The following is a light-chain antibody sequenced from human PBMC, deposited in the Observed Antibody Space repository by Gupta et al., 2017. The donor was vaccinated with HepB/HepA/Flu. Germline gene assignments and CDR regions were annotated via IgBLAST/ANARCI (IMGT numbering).Light chain of an antibody. V-gene: IGKV3-11*02. CDR2: DIS. CDR3: QQRSDWPRT. J-gene: IGKJ1*01. Sequence: EIVLTQSPATLSLSPGERATLSCRASESVGNYLAWYQQKPTQAPRLLSHDISYRATGVPARFSGRESLRDFTLTISSLEPEDFAGYYCQQRSDWPRTFGQGTRVEIQ. CDR1: ESVGNY.